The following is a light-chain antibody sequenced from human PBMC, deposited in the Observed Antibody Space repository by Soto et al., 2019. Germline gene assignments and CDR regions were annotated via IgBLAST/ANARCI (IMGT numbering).Light chain of an antibody. V-gene: IGKV1-39*01. J-gene: IGKJ2*01. CDR1: QSISSY. Sequence: DIQMTQSPSSLSASVGDRVTITCRASQSISSYLNWYQQKPGKDPKLLIYAASSLQSGVPSRFSGSGSGTDFTLTISSLQPEDFATYYGQQSYSTPPYTFGQGTKLEIK. CDR3: QQSYSTPPYT. CDR2: AAS.